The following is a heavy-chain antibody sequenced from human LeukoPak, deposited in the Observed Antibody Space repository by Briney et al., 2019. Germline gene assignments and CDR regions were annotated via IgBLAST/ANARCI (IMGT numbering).Heavy chain of an antibody. CDR2: ISGDGGST. J-gene: IGHJ4*02. CDR3: AKAFVELRGTWVRYFDY. V-gene: IGHV3-43*02. Sequence: GGSLRLSCAASGFTFDDYAMHWVRQAPGKGLEWVSLISGDGGSTYYADSVKGRFTISRDNSKNSLYLQMNSLRTEDTALYYCAKAFVELRGTWVRYFDYWGQGTLVTVSS. CDR1: GFTFDDYA. D-gene: IGHD1-1*01.